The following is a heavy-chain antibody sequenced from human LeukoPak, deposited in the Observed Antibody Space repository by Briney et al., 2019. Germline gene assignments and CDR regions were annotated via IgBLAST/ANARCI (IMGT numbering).Heavy chain of an antibody. CDR3: AGRSSIGVRLFDY. Sequence: GESLKISCEASGYTFTSYLIAWVRQMPGKGLEWMGIIYPGDSEPRYSPSFQGQVTISVDKSISAAYLQWSSLKASDTAMYYCAGRSSIGVRLFDYWGQGTLVTVSS. D-gene: IGHD6-6*01. V-gene: IGHV5-51*01. CDR2: IYPGDSEP. J-gene: IGHJ4*02. CDR1: GYTFTSYL.